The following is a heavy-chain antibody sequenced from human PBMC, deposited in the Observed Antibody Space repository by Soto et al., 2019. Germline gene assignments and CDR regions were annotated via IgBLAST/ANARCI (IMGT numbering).Heavy chain of an antibody. V-gene: IGHV1-18*04. D-gene: IGHD3-9*01. Sequence: ASVKVSCKASGYTFTSYGISWVRQAPGQGLEWMGWISAYNGNTNYAQKLQGRVTMTTDTSTSTAYMELRSLRSDDTAVYYCARDAVLRYFDWLLYGNPNNEKPFDYWGQGTLVNVS. CDR2: ISAYNGNT. CDR3: ARDAVLRYFDWLLYGNPNNEKPFDY. CDR1: GYTFTSYG. J-gene: IGHJ4*02.